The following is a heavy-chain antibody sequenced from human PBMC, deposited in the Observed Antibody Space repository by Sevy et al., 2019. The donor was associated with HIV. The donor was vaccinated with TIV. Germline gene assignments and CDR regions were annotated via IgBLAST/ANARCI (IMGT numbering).Heavy chain of an antibody. J-gene: IGHJ4*02. Sequence: GGSLRLSCAASGFTFSANWMNWVRQAPGKGLEWVANIKADGSDKNYVDSVEGRFTISRDNAKNLLFLKMNSLRVEDTAVYSCAHETFGRFESWGQGTLVTVSS. CDR1: GFTFSANW. D-gene: IGHD3-16*01. CDR3: AHETFGRFES. V-gene: IGHV3-7*01. CDR2: IKADGSDK.